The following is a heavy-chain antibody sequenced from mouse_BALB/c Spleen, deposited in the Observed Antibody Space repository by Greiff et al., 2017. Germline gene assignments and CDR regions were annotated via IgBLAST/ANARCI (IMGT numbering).Heavy chain of an antibody. CDR3: ARGGTTASFAE. J-gene: IGHJ3*01. CDR1: GFTFSSYA. D-gene: IGHD1-2*01. Sequence: EVNVVESGGGLVKPGGSLKLSCAASGFTFSSYAMSWVRQTPEKRLEWVASISSGGSTYYPDSVKGRFTISRDNARNILYLQMSSLRSEDTAMYYCARGGTTASFAEWGQGTLVTVSA. V-gene: IGHV5-6-5*01. CDR2: ISSGGST.